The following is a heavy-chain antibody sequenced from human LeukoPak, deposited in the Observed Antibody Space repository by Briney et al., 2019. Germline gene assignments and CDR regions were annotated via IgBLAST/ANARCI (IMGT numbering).Heavy chain of an antibody. V-gene: IGHV4-31*03. D-gene: IGHD6-13*01. CDR3: ASTIAAAGYNWFDP. J-gene: IGHJ5*02. Sequence: PSQTLSLTCTVSGGSISSGGYYWSWIRQHPGKGLEWIGYIYYSGSTYYNPSLKSRVTISVDTSKNRFSLKLSSVTAADTAVYYCASTIAAAGYNWFDPWGQGTLVTVSS. CDR1: GGSISSGGYY. CDR2: IYYSGST.